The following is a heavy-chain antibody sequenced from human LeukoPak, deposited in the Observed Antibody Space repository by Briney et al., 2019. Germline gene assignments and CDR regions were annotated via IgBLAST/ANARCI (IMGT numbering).Heavy chain of an antibody. CDR3: ARSPVAGTWWVY. D-gene: IGHD6-19*01. CDR2: INHSGST. Sequence: SETLSLACAVYGGSFSGYYWSWIRQPPGKGLEWIGEINHSGSTNYNASLKSRVTISVDTSKNQFSLKLSSVTAADTAVYYCARSPVAGTWWVYWGQGTLVTVSS. V-gene: IGHV4-34*01. CDR1: GGSFSGYY. J-gene: IGHJ4*02.